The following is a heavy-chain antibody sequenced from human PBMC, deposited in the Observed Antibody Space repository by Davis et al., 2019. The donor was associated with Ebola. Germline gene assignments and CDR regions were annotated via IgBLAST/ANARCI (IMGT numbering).Heavy chain of an antibody. CDR3: ARGYSSSWSAKSDY. D-gene: IGHD6-13*01. CDR1: GYTFTGYY. CDR2: INPNSGGT. V-gene: IGHV1-2*02. J-gene: IGHJ4*02. Sequence: ASVTVSCKASGYTFTGYYMHWVRQAPGQGLEWMGWINPNSGGTNYAQKFQGRVTMTTDTSTSTAYMELRSLRSDDTAVYYCARGYSSSWSAKSDYWGQGTLVTVSS.